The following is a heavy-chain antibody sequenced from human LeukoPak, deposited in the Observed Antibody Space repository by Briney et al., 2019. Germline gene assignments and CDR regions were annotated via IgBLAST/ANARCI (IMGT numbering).Heavy chain of an antibody. D-gene: IGHD3-22*01. J-gene: IGHJ4*02. V-gene: IGHV4-59*01. CDR1: GGSISNYY. Sequence: SETLSLTCTVSGGSISNYYWSWIRQPPGKGLEWIGYIYYSGSTNYNPSLKSRVTISVDTSKNQFSLKLSSVTAADTAVYYCAREVRSSGYFDYWGQGTLVTVSS. CDR2: IYYSGST. CDR3: AREVRSSGYFDY.